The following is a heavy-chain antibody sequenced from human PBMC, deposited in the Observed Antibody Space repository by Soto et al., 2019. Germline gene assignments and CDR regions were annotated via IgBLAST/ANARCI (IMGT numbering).Heavy chain of an antibody. CDR1: GFIFDDHA. CDR3: ARDKGVEMSTVTEYYFDY. Sequence: EVQLVESGGGLVQPGGSLRLSCTASGFIFDDHAMHWVRLAPGKGLEWVSCISWNSASIGYADSVKGRFTISRDNARRSLYLEMNSLRPEDTAFYYCARDKGVEMSTVTEYYFDYWGQGTQVTVSS. J-gene: IGHJ4*02. CDR2: ISWNSASI. V-gene: IGHV3-9*01. D-gene: IGHD4-4*01.